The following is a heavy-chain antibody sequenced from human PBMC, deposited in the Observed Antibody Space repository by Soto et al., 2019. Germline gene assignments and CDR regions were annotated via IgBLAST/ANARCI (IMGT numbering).Heavy chain of an antibody. D-gene: IGHD1-7*01. J-gene: IGHJ4*02. CDR1: GFTFSSYA. CDR3: ASEGAELGALGY. Sequence: VQLVESGGGVVQPGRSLRLSCAASGFTFSSYAMHWVRQAPGKGLEWVAVISYDGSNKYYADSVKGRFTISRDNSKNTLYLQMNSLRAEDTAVYYCASEGAELGALGYWGQGTLVTVSS. CDR2: ISYDGSNK. V-gene: IGHV3-30-3*01.